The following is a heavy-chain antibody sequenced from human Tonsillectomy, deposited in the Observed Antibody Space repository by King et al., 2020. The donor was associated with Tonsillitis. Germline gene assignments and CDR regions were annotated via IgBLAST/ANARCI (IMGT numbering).Heavy chain of an antibody. D-gene: IGHD1-1*01. V-gene: IGHV3-72*01. CDR2: FRNKGNSYTT. CDR1: GFTFRDHY. J-gene: IGHJ6*02. Sequence: VQLVESGGGLVQPGGSLRLSCVASGFTFRDHYMDWVRQSPEKGLEWVGGFRNKGNSYTTEYAAAVEGRFIISSDESNNSLHLQMNSLKIEDTAVYYCARGRRGYEGGRYYYVMDVGGEEPTVSVS. CDR3: ARGRRGYEGGRYYYVMDV.